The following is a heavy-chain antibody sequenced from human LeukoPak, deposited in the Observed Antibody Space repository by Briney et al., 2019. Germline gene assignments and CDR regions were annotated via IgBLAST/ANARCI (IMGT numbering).Heavy chain of an antibody. J-gene: IGHJ6*02. V-gene: IGHV1-8*02. Sequence: ASVKVSCKASGYTFTGYYMHWVRQAPGQGLEWMGWIDPNSGNTGYAQKFQGRVTMTRNTSISTAYMELSSLRSEDTAVYYCATDYYGSGSYRTYYYYGMDVWGQGTTVTVSS. CDR1: GYTFTGYY. CDR3: ATDYYGSGSYRTYYYYGMDV. D-gene: IGHD3-10*01. CDR2: IDPNSGNT.